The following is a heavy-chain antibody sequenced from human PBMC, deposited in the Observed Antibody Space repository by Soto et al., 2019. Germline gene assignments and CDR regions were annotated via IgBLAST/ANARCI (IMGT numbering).Heavy chain of an antibody. V-gene: IGHV4-34*01. D-gene: IGHD1-26*01. CDR3: AWPMAAAGAFHY. CDR1: GGSFSGYY. CDR2: INHSGST. Sequence: SETLSLTCAVYGGSFSGYYWTWIRQPPGTGLEWIGEINHSGSTNYNPSLKSRVTISVDTSKNQFSLKLTSVTAADTAVYYCAWPMAAAGAFHYWGQGPLVTV. J-gene: IGHJ4*02.